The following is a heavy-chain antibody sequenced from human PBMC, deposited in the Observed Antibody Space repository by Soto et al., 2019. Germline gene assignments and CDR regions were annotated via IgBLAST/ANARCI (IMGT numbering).Heavy chain of an antibody. CDR3: ARGLQWFDY. Sequence: GASLKVSCKASGYTFTSYAMHWVRQAPGQGLEWMGWMNPSNGNTGYSQKFQGRVTMTRNTSISTAYMELSSLRSEDTAVYYCARGLQWFDYWGQGTLVTVSS. D-gene: IGHD6-19*01. CDR1: GYTFTSYA. J-gene: IGHJ4*02. CDR2: MNPSNGNT. V-gene: IGHV1-8*02.